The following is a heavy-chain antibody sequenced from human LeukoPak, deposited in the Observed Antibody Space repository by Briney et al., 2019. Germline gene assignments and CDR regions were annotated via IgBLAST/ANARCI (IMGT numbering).Heavy chain of an antibody. D-gene: IGHD3-3*01. CDR2: MNPNSGNT. CDR3: ARGPHTSYDFWSGYWVYYGMDV. J-gene: IGHJ6*02. V-gene: IGHV1-8*01. Sequence: GASVKVSRKASGYTFTSYDINWVRQATGQGLEWMGWMNPNSGNTGYAQKFQGRVTMTRNTSISTAYMELSSLRSEDTAVYYCARGPHTSYDFWSGYWVYYGMDVWGQGTTVTVSS. CDR1: GYTFTSYD.